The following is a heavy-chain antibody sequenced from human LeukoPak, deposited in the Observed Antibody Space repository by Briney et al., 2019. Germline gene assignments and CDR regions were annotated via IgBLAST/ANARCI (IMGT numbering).Heavy chain of an antibody. CDR1: GFTFNNYG. V-gene: IGHV4-34*01. CDR3: ARLPYYYDSSGYYYFSFDY. CDR2: INHSGST. Sequence: GSLRLSCAASGFTFNNYGMSWVRQPPGKGLEWIGEINHSGSTNYNPSPKSRVTISVDTSKNQFSLKLSSVTAADTAVYYCARLPYYYDSSGYYYFSFDYWGQGTLVTVSS. D-gene: IGHD3-22*01. J-gene: IGHJ4*02.